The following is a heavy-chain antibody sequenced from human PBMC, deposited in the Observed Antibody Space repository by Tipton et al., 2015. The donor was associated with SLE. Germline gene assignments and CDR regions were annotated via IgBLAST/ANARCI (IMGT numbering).Heavy chain of an antibody. Sequence: SLRLSCAASGFTFSSHAMSWVRQAPGKGLEWVSVMYSGGRIHYGDSVKGRFTISRDNSKSTLYLQMNSLRIDDTAVYYCAKTLFGDYGDHWGQGTLVTVSS. V-gene: IGHV3-23*03. CDR1: GFTFSSHA. CDR2: MYSGGRI. D-gene: IGHD3-10*01. CDR3: AKTLFGDYGDH. J-gene: IGHJ4*02.